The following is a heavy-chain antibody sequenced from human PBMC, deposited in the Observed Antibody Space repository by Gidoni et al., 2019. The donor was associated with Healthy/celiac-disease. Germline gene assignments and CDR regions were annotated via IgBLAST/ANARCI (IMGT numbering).Heavy chain of an antibody. CDR2: ISSSSSYI. CDR3: ARGYDFWSGYYTGWFDP. V-gene: IGHV3-21*01. D-gene: IGHD3-3*01. Sequence: EVQLVESGGGLVKPGGSLRLSCAASGFTFSSYSMNWVRQAPGKGLEWVSSISSSSSYIYYADSVKGRFTISRDNAKNSLYLQMNSLRAEDTAVYYWARGYDFWSGYYTGWFDPWGQGTLVTVSS. J-gene: IGHJ5*02. CDR1: GFTFSSYS.